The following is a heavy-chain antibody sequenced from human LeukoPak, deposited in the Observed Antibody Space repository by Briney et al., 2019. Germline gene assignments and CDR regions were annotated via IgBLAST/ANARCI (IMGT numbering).Heavy chain of an antibody. J-gene: IGHJ4*02. CDR2: ISGSGGST. CDR3: AKMIQLWLEVLYFDY. CDR1: GFTFSSYA. V-gene: IGHV3-23*01. Sequence: PGGSLRLSCAASGFTFSSYAMSWVRQAPGKGLEWVSAISGSGGSTYYADSVKGRFTISRDNSKNTLYLQMNSLRAEDTVVYYCAKMIQLWLEVLYFDYWGQGTLVTVSS. D-gene: IGHD5-18*01.